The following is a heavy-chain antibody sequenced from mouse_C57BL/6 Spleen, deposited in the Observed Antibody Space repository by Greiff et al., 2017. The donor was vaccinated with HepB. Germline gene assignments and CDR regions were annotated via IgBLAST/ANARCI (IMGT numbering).Heavy chain of an antibody. Sequence: EVKLEESGGGLVKPGGSLKLSCAASGFTFSDYGMHWVRQAPEKGLEWVAYISSGSSTIYYADTVKGRFTISRDNAKNTLFLQMTSLRSADTAMYYCARGVVADYWGQGTTLTVSS. V-gene: IGHV5-17*01. CDR1: GFTFSDYG. J-gene: IGHJ2*01. CDR3: ARGVVADY. D-gene: IGHD1-1*01. CDR2: ISSGSSTI.